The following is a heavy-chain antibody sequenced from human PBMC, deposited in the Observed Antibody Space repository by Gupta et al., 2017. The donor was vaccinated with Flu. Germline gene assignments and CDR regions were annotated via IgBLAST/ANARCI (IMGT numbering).Heavy chain of an antibody. CDR3: ARLRRHSGSYYWFDS. V-gene: IGHV4-61*07. CDR2: VFDSGDT. J-gene: IGHJ5*01. Sequence: WSWLRQPPGQTLEWIGYVFDSGDTHYNPSLSSRVVISADTSRNRFSLNLTSVTTADTAMYYCARLRRHSGSYYWFDSWGQGTRVTVS. D-gene: IGHD1-26*01.